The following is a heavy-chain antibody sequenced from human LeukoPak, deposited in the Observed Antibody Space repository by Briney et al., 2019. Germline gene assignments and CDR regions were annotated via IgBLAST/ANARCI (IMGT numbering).Heavy chain of an antibody. CDR1: GYTFTGYY. CDR3: ARARKLVWFGELFGDY. Sequence: ASVKVSCKASGYTFTGYYMHWVRQAPGQGLEWMGWINPNSGGTNYAQKFQGRVTMTRDTSISTAYMELRSLRSDDTAVYYCARARKLVWFGELFGDYWGQGTLVTVSS. J-gene: IGHJ4*02. CDR2: INPNSGGT. V-gene: IGHV1-2*02. D-gene: IGHD3-10*01.